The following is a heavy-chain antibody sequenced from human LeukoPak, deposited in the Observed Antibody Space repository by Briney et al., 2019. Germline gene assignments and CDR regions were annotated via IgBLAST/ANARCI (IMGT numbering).Heavy chain of an antibody. CDR1: GFSFGIYS. CDR2: ISSSSSTI. J-gene: IGHJ4*02. V-gene: IGHV3-48*04. D-gene: IGHD4-17*01. Sequence: GGSLILSCAASGFSFGIYSMNWVRQAPGKGLEWVSYISSSSSTIYYADSVKGRFTIFRDNAKNSLYLQMISLRAEDTAVYFCARDRYGDYAIDSWGQGTLVTVSS. CDR3: ARDRYGDYAIDS.